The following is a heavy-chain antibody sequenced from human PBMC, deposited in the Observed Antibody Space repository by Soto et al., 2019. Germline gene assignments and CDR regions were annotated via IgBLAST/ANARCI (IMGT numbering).Heavy chain of an antibody. CDR2: ISWDGGST. CDR3: AKGLGTNGVSLDY. CDR1: GFTFDDYT. Sequence: GDLRLSCAASGFTFDDYTMHWVRQAPGKGLEWVSLISWDGGSTYYADSVKGRFTISRDNSKNSLYLQMNSLRTEDTALYYCAKGLGTNGVSLDYWGQGTLVTVSS. D-gene: IGHD2-8*01. V-gene: IGHV3-43*01. J-gene: IGHJ4*02.